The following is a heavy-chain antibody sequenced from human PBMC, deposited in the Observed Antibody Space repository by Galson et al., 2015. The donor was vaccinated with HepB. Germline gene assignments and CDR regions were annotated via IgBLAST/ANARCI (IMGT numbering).Heavy chain of an antibody. V-gene: IGHV3-74*03. CDR2: INGDGSST. CDR1: TFTFSSYW. CDR3: AKGEATTRPN. D-gene: IGHD1-14*01. J-gene: IGHJ4*02. Sequence: SLRLSCADSTFTFSSYWMHWVRQVPGRGLVWVARINGDGSSTTYADSVKGRFTISRDNAKNTLYLQMNSLRVEDTAVYYCAKGEATTRPNWGQGTLVTVSS.